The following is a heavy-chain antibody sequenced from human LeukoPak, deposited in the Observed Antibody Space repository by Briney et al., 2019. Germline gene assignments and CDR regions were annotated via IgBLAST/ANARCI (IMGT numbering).Heavy chain of an antibody. Sequence: GGSLRLSCAASGFTFDGYGMGWVRQGPGKGLEWVCGINWNGGRTGYADSVKGRFTISRDNAKNSLYLQMNSLRAEDTAVYYCAKGSSTTCPCYRDHWGQGTLVTVSS. J-gene: IGHJ4*02. CDR3: AKGSSTTCPCYRDH. V-gene: IGHV3-20*04. CDR2: INWNGGRT. D-gene: IGHD2-2*01. CDR1: GFTFDGYG.